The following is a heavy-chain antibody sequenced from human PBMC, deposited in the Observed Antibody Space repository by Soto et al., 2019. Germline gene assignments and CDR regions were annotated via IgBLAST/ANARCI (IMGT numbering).Heavy chain of an antibody. CDR3: ARSAFGPYDSSGYYDY. CDR2: IHYTGYS. J-gene: IGHJ4*02. V-gene: IGHV4-59*01. CDR1: GDSISSYY. Sequence: NPSETLSLTCTVSGDSISSYYWTWIRQPPGKGLEWIGSIHYTGYSNYSPSLKSRVIMSVDTSKEQFSLSLTSVTAADTAVYYCARSAFGPYDSSGYYDYWGQGILVTVSS. D-gene: IGHD3-22*01.